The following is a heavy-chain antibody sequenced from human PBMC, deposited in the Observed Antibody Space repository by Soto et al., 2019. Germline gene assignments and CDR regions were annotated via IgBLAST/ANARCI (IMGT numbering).Heavy chain of an antibody. D-gene: IGHD2-15*01. CDR3: ARGGRDGHATGFFDF. CDR1: GFTFSDYA. J-gene: IGHJ4*02. V-gene: IGHV3-49*05. Sequence: ELQLVESGGGLIKPGGSLRLSCSSSGFTFSDYAMSWFRQAPGKGLEWVGFTRNKAYEGATEYAASLRGRVDVSRDDSKGIVYVQITGLKTEDTAVYYCARGGRDGHATGFFDFWGQGTLVSVSS. CDR2: TRNKAYEGAT.